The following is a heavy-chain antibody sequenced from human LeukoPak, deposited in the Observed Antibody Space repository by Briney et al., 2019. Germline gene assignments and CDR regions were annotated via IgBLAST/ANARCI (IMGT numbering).Heavy chain of an antibody. CDR3: AKASWVSSADAVL. J-gene: IGHJ4*02. CDR1: GFTFKNYA. CDR2: LRGDGET. D-gene: IGHD3-10*01. V-gene: IGHV3-23*01. Sequence: PGGSLRLSCAASGFTFKNYAMSWVRQAPARGLEWVASLRGDGETFYADSVRDRFTPSRDDSRNSVYLHLNNLRVGDTAVYFCAKASWVSSADAVLWGQGTVVTVS.